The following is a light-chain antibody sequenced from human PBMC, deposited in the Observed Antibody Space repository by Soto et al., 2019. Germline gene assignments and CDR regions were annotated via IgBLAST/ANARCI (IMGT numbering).Light chain of an antibody. CDR3: QQYGISPRT. J-gene: IGKJ1*01. CDR1: QSLTNSY. V-gene: IGKV3-20*01. CDR2: GVS. Sequence: EIVLTQSPGTLSLSPGERATLSCRASQSLTNSYLAWYQQTPGQAPRLLIYGVSSRATDIPDRFSGSGSGTDFTLTISRLEPEDFAVYYCQQYGISPRTFGQGTKVEIK.